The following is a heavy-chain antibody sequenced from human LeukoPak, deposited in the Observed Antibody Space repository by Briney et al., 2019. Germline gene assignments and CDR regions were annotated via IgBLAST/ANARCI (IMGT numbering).Heavy chain of an antibody. V-gene: IGHV5-51*01. CDR3: ARAANYGDFDS. CDR2: IYPGDSNT. Sequence: GESLKISCKGSGYSFTNYWIGWVRQMPGKGLEWMGIIYPGDSNTRYSPSFQGQVTISADKSITTAYLQWSSLKASDTAMYYCARAANYGDFDSWGQGTLVTVSS. D-gene: IGHD4/OR15-4a*01. J-gene: IGHJ4*02. CDR1: GYSFTNYW.